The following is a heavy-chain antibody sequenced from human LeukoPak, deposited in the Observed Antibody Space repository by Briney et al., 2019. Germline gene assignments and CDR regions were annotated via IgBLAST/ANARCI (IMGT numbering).Heavy chain of an antibody. V-gene: IGHV5-51*01. D-gene: IGHD3-22*01. Sequence: GESLKISCKGSGYSFTSYWIGWVRQMPGKGLEWMGIIYPGDSDTRYSPSFQGQVTISADKSISTAYLQWSSLKASDTAMYYCARPHPRGYYPDAFDIWGQGTMVTVSS. J-gene: IGHJ3*02. CDR3: ARPHPRGYYPDAFDI. CDR2: IYPGDSDT. CDR1: GYSFTSYW.